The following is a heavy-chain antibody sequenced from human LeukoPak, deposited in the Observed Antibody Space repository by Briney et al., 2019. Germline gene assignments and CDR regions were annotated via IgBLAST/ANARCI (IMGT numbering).Heavy chain of an antibody. V-gene: IGHV2-5*02. CDR2: IYWDDDK. D-gene: IGHD3-9*01. J-gene: IGHJ5*01. CDR1: GFSLSTSGVG. Sequence: SGPTLVNPTQTLTLTCTFSGFSLSTSGVGVGWIRQPPVKALECLALIYWDDDKRYSPSLKSRLTITKDTSKNQVVLTMTNMDPVDTATYYCAHRARYSRLRYFDWLLWDSWGQGTLVTVSS. CDR3: AHRARYSRLRYFDWLLWDS.